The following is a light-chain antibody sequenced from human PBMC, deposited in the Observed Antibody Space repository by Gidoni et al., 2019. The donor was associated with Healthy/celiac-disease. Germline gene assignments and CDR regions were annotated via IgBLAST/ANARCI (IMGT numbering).Light chain of an antibody. CDR3: RQSYSTPPT. Sequence: DIQMTQSPSALSASGGDRVTITCRASQSISSYLNWYQQKPGKDPKLLIYAASSLQSGGPSRFSGSRSGTDFTLTISSLQPEDFATYYCRQSYSTPPTFGQGTKVEIK. CDR1: QSISSY. V-gene: IGKV1-39*01. CDR2: AAS. J-gene: IGKJ1*01.